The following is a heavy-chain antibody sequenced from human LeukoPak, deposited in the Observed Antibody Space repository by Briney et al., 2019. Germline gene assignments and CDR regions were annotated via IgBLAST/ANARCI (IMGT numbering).Heavy chain of an antibody. CDR3: ARGKQWLDDYYYYGMDV. D-gene: IGHD6-19*01. V-gene: IGHV3-20*04. J-gene: IGHJ6*02. CDR2: INWNGGST. Sequence: AGSLRLSCAASGFTFDDYGMSWVRQAPGKGLEWVSGINWNGGSTGYADSVKGRFTISRDNAKNSLYLQMNSLRAEDTALYYCARGKQWLDDYYYYGMDVWGQGTTVTVSS. CDR1: GFTFDDYG.